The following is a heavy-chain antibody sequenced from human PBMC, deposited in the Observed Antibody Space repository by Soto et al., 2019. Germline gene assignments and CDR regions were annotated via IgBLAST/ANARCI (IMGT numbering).Heavy chain of an antibody. D-gene: IGHD6-19*01. CDR3: AAAEVAGTDQYYYYGMDV. CDR1: GYTFTSYA. J-gene: IGHJ6*02. CDR2: INAGNGNT. V-gene: IGHV1-3*01. Sequence: QVQLVQSGAEVKKPGASVKVSCKASGYTFTSYAVHWVRQAPGQRLEWMGWINAGNGNTKYSQKFQGRVTITRDTSASTAYMELSSLRSEDTAVYYCAAAEVAGTDQYYYYGMDVWGQGTTVTVSS.